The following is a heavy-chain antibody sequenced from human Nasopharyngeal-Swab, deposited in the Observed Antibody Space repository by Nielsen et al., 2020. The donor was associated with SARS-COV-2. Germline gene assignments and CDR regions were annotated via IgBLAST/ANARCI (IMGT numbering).Heavy chain of an antibody. J-gene: IGHJ4*02. CDR1: GFTVSSNY. CDR3: ARAPSTSGYDFLDY. D-gene: IGHD5-12*01. V-gene: IGHV3-53*01. CDR2: IYSGGST. Sequence: GESLKISCAASGFTVSSNYMSWVRQAPGKGLEWVSVIYSGGSTYYADSVKGRFTISRDNSKNSLYLQMNSLRAEDTAVYYCARAPSTSGYDFLDYWGQGTLVTVSS.